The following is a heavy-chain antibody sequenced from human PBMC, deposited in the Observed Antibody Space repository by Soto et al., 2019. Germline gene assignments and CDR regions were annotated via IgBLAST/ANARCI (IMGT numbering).Heavy chain of an antibody. CDR3: SKGIGTTRLYSMDV. Sequence: GGSLRLSCVASGFTFHTYAMNWVRQAPGKGLEWVSGISASGDSTFYADSLKGRFSISRDNSKNTLYLQMNSLRAEDTALYYCSKGIGTTRLYSMDVCGQGTTVTVYS. D-gene: IGHD1-7*01. CDR2: ISASGDST. V-gene: IGHV3-23*01. J-gene: IGHJ6*02. CDR1: GFTFHTYA.